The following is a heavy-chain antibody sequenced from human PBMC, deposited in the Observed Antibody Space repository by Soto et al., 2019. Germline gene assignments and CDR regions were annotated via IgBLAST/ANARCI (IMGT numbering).Heavy chain of an antibody. J-gene: IGHJ4*02. CDR1: GGSLSSYY. D-gene: IGHD6-19*01. CDR2: VYYSGNT. V-gene: IGHV4-59*08. CDR3: ARRYSSGFDY. Sequence: SETLSLTCTVSGGSLSSYYWTWIRQPPGKGLEWIGYVYYSGNTNYNPSLKSRVTISVDTSKNQFSLNLSSVTAADTAVYYCARRYSSGFDYWGQGTLVTVS.